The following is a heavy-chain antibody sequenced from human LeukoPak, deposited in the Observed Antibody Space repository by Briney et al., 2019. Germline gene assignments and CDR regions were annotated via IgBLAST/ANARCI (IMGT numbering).Heavy chain of an antibody. CDR1: GFTLSSYA. CDR2: ISGSGGSK. CDR3: AKDLGSGWNDY. Sequence: GGSLRHSCAASGFTLSSYAMSWARQAPGKGLRWVSVISGSGGSKYYADYVKGRLTISRDNSKNTLYLQMNSLRAEDTAVYYCAKDLGSGWNDYWGQGTLVTVSS. V-gene: IGHV3-23*01. D-gene: IGHD6-19*01. J-gene: IGHJ4*02.